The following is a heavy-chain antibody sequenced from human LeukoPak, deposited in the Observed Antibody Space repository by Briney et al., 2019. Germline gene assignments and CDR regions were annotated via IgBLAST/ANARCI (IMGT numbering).Heavy chain of an antibody. V-gene: IGHV4-34*01. D-gene: IGHD3-10*01. CDR1: GGSFSGYY. CDR3: ARGRFDYYMDV. CDR2: INHSGST. Sequence: SETLSLTCAVYGGSFSGYYWSWIRQPPGKGLEWIGEINHSGSTNYNPSLKSRVTIPVDTSKNQFSLKLSSVTAADTAVYYCARGRFDYYMDVWGKGTTVTVSS. J-gene: IGHJ6*03.